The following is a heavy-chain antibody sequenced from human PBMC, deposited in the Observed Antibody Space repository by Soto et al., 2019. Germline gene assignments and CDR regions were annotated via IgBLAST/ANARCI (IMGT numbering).Heavy chain of an antibody. Sequence: SVKVSCKASGGTFSSYAISWVRQAPGQGLEWMGGIIPIFGTANYAQKFQGRVTITADESTSTAYMELSSLRSEDTAVYYCARASGYSSSSGREPFDYWGQGTLVTVSS. J-gene: IGHJ4*02. CDR1: GGTFSSYA. D-gene: IGHD6-6*01. CDR3: ARASGYSSSSGREPFDY. V-gene: IGHV1-69*13. CDR2: IIPIFGTA.